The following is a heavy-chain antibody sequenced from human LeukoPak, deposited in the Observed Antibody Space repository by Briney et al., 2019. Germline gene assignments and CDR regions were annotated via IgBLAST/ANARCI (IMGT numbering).Heavy chain of an antibody. J-gene: IGHJ4*02. CDR3: ARTPDFWSGYYRPNYFDY. D-gene: IGHD3-3*01. Sequence: GESLRISCKGSGYSFTSYWIGWVRQMPGKGLEWMGIIYPGDSDTRYSPSFQGQVTISADKSISTAYLQWSSLKASDTAMYYCARTPDFWSGYYRPNYFDYWGQGTLVTVSS. V-gene: IGHV5-51*01. CDR1: GYSFTSYW. CDR2: IYPGDSDT.